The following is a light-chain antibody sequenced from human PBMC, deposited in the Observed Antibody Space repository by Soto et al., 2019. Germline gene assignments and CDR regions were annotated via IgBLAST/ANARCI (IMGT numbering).Light chain of an antibody. CDR1: QSVSSY. Sequence: EIVFTQSPTTLSLSPGERASLSCRATQSVSSYLAWYQQKPGQAPRLLIYDASSRATGVPDRYSASGSGTDFTLTISRLEPEDFAVFFCQQYGTSEIIFGQGTRLEIK. CDR2: DAS. V-gene: IGKV3-20*01. J-gene: IGKJ5*01. CDR3: QQYGTSEII.